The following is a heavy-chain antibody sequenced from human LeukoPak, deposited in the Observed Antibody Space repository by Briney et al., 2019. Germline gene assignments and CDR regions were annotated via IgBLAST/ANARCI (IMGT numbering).Heavy chain of an antibody. J-gene: IGHJ4*02. Sequence: PSETLSLTCAVYGGSFSGYYWSWIRQPAGKGLEWIGRIYTSGSTNYNPSLKSRVTMSVDTSKNQFSLELSSVTAADTAVYYCARVRHDSSSWYESYYFDYWGQGTLVTVSS. V-gene: IGHV4-59*10. D-gene: IGHD6-13*01. CDR2: IYTSGST. CDR3: ARVRHDSSSWYESYYFDY. CDR1: GGSFSGYY.